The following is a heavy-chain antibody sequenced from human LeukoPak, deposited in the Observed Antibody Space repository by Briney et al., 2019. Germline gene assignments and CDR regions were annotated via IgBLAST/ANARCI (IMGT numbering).Heavy chain of an antibody. CDR1: GFTFINYA. CDR3: APSISAPFAAFDI. J-gene: IGHJ3*02. Sequence: PGTSLRLSCAASGFTFINYAMSWVRQAPGKGLEWVSAISGRGDSTYYADSVKGRFTISRDNSKNTLYLQMNSLRADDTAVYYCAPSISAPFAAFDIWGQGTMVTVSS. D-gene: IGHD3-3*01. V-gene: IGHV3-23*01. CDR2: ISGRGDST.